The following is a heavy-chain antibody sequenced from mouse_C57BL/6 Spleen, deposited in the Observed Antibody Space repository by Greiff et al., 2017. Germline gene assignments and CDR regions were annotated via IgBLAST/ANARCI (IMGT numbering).Heavy chain of an antibody. Sequence: QVQLQQSGAELVKPGASVKMSCKASGYTFTSYWITWVKQRPGQGLEWIGDIYPGSGSTNYNETFKSKATLTVDTSSSTAYMQLSSLTSEDSAVYYCARASYYDGYYVYFDYWGQGTTLTVSS. CDR3: ARASYYDGYYVYFDY. D-gene: IGHD2-3*01. CDR1: GYTFTSYW. V-gene: IGHV1-55*01. J-gene: IGHJ2*01. CDR2: IYPGSGST.